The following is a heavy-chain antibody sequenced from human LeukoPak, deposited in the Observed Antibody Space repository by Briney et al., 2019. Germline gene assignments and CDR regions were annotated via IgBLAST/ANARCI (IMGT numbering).Heavy chain of an antibody. V-gene: IGHV4-59*01. CDR2: IYYSGST. CDR1: GLTFSSYN. J-gene: IGHJ4*02. CDR3: ARLGSKTGLASFDY. D-gene: IGHD3-3*02. Sequence: GSLRLSCAASGLTFSSYNMNWVRQPPGKGLEWIGYIYYSGSTNYNPSLKSRVTISVDTSKNQFSLKLSSVTAADTAVYYCARLGSKTGLASFDYWGQGSLVTVSS.